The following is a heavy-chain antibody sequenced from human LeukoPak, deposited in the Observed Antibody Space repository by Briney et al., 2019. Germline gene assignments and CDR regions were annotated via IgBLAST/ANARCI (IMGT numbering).Heavy chain of an antibody. J-gene: IGHJ4*02. V-gene: IGHV3-23*01. CDR2: ISGSGGDT. Sequence: GGSLRLSCAASGFTFSNFLMTWVRQAPGKGPEWGSAISGSGGDTYYADSVKGRFTISRDNSKNTLYLQMNSLRAEDTAVYYCAKKGATTGDFDYWGQGTLVTVSS. D-gene: IGHD1-26*01. CDR1: GFTFSNFL. CDR3: AKKGATTGDFDY.